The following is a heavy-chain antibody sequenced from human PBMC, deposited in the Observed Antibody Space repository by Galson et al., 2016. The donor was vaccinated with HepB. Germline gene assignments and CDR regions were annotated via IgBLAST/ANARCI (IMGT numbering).Heavy chain of an antibody. D-gene: IGHD4-17*01. Sequence: SLRLSCAASGFTFSSYAMSWVRQAPGKGLEWVSSISAGGETTNYADSVKGRCIISRDNSKNTLYLQMNSLRAEDTAVYYCAKEATTVTFQYWGQGTLVTVSS. V-gene: IGHV3-23*01. CDR3: AKEATTVTFQY. CDR2: ISAGGETT. CDR1: GFTFSSYA. J-gene: IGHJ4*02.